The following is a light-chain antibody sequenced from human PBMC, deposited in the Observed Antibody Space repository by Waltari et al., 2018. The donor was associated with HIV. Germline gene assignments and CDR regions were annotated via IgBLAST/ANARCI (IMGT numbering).Light chain of an antibody. CDR1: SSNIGAGYD. J-gene: IGLJ2*01. CDR2: GTN. V-gene: IGLV1-40*01. CDR3: QSYDSSLSGWVV. Sequence: QSVLTQPPSVSGAPGQRVTISCPGSSSNIGAGYDVPWYQQLPGTAPTLLIHGTNNRPSGVPDRFSGSKSGTSASLAITGLQAEDEAEYYCQSYDSSLSGWVVFGGGTKVTVL.